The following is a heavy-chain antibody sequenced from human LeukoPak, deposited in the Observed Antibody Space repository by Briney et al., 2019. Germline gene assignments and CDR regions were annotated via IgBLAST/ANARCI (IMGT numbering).Heavy chain of an antibody. Sequence: PWGSLRLSCAASGFTFPPYWMHWVRQAPGKGLVWVSRGSYDGTTTAYADSVRGRFTISRDNAKSTPDLQMDSLKAEDTAVYYCVRGAVATGDWYFDLWGRGTLVTVSS. CDR3: VRGAVATGDWYFDL. CDR1: GFTFPPYW. J-gene: IGHJ2*01. V-gene: IGHV3-74*01. D-gene: IGHD4-23*01. CDR2: GSYDGTTT.